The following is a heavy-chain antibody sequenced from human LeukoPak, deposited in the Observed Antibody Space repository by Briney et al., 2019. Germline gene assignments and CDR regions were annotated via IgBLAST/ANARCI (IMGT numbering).Heavy chain of an antibody. V-gene: IGHV4-38-2*02. CDR1: GYSISSGYY. D-gene: IGHD4-17*01. CDR3: ARDNWSTVTATGFDP. Sequence: PSETLSLTCTVSGYSISSGYYWGWIRQPPGKGLEWIGSIYHSGSTYYNPSLKSRVTISVDTSKNQFSLKLSSVTAADTAVYYCARDNWSTVTATGFDPWGQGTLVTVSS. CDR2: IYHSGST. J-gene: IGHJ5*02.